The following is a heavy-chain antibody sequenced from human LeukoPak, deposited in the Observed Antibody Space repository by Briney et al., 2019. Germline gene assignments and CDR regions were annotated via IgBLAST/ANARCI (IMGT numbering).Heavy chain of an antibody. J-gene: IGHJ6*02. V-gene: IGHV3-30-3*01. Sequence: RSLRLSCAASGFTFISYSMHWVRQAPGKGLEWVAVISYDGSNKYNADSVKGRFTISRDNSKNTLYLQMNSLRREDTAEYYCARAEYDRSGSIYYYYGMDIWGQGTTVTVSS. CDR3: ARAEYDRSGSIYYYYGMDI. D-gene: IGHD3-22*01. CDR1: GFTFISYS. CDR2: ISYDGSNK.